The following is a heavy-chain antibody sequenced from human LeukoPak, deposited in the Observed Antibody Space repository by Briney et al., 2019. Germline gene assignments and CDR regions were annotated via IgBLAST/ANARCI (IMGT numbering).Heavy chain of an antibody. CDR3: AKSYNGYESKPDY. J-gene: IGHJ4*02. D-gene: IGHD5-12*01. CDR1: GFTFSSFA. V-gene: IGHV3-23*01. Sequence: GGSLRLSCAASGFTFSSFAMSWVRQAPGKGREWVSSISNSGGRTFYTDSVKGRFTISRDNSKITLYLQMNSLRAEDTAVYYCAKSYNGYESKPDYWGQGTLVTVSS. CDR2: ISNSGGRT.